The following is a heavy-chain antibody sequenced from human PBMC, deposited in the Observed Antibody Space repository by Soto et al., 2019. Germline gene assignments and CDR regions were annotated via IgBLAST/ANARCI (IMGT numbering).Heavy chain of an antibody. J-gene: IGHJ4*02. CDR3: AGVHYYDSSGYPYYFDY. CDR2: IWYDGSNK. V-gene: IGHV3-33*01. CDR1: GFTFSSYG. D-gene: IGHD3-22*01. Sequence: GGSLRLSCAASGFTFSSYGMHWVRQAPGKGLEWVAVIWYDGSNKYYADSVKGQFTISRDNSKNTLYLQMNSLRAEDTAVYYCAGVHYYDSSGYPYYFDYWGQGTLVTVSS.